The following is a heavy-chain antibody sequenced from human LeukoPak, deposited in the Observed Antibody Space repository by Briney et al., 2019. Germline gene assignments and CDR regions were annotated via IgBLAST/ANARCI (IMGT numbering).Heavy chain of an antibody. J-gene: IGHJ6*02. V-gene: IGHV1-18*01. CDR1: GYTFTSYG. D-gene: IGHD3-9*01. Sequence: GASVKVSCKASGYTFTSYGMSWVRQAPGQGLEWMGGISAYNGNTHYAQTLQGRVTMTTDTSTSTAYMELRSLRSDDTAVYYCASSTYYDILTGPYGMDVWGQGTTVTVSS. CDR2: ISAYNGNT. CDR3: ASSTYYDILTGPYGMDV.